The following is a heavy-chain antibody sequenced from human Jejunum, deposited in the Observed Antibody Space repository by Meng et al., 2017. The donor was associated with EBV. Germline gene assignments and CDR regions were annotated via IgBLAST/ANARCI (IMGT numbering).Heavy chain of an antibody. D-gene: IGHD5-12*01. J-gene: IGHJ4*02. Sequence: VQLVPSGAEVKKAGXSVEGSCKAVGYTFTGYYIHWVRQAPGQGLEWMGRISPNNGGTDYAQNFQGRVTVTRDTSISTAYMELSSLRSDDTAVYFCARDYGYGGATTFGLDFWGQGALVTVSS. CDR2: ISPNNGGT. V-gene: IGHV1-2*06. CDR3: ARDYGYGGATTFGLDF. CDR1: GYTFTGYY.